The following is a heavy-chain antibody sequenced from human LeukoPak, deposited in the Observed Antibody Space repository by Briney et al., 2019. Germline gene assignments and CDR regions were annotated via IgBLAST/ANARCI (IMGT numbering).Heavy chain of an antibody. CDR1: GGTFIIYA. CDR3: ARDQGIGDASDI. Sequence: GSSVTVSFTSSGGTFIIYAISWVRQAPGQGREEIVWINVILDTANSAQKFQVRVTIIADISTSTSYMELSSLRSEDTAVYYCARDQGIGDASDIWGQGTMVTVSS. V-gene: IGHV1-69*04. CDR2: INVILDTA. J-gene: IGHJ3*02.